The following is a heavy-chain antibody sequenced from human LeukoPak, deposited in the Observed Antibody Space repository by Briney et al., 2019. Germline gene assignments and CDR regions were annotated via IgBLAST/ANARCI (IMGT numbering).Heavy chain of an antibody. D-gene: IGHD2-2*01. CDR2: IYYSGST. CDR1: GGSISSGGYY. CDR3: ESLNVVPAAIRSDY. Sequence: PSQTLSLTCTVSGGSISSGGYYWSWIRQHPGKGLEWIGYIYYSGSTYYNPSLKSRVTISVDTSKNQFSLKLSSVTAADTAVYYCESLNVVPAAIRSDYWGQGTLVTVSS. J-gene: IGHJ4*02. V-gene: IGHV4-31*03.